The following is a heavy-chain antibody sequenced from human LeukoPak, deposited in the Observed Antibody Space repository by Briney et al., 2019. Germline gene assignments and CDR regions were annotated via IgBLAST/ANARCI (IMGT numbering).Heavy chain of an antibody. J-gene: IGHJ4*02. Sequence: GGSLRLSCAASGFTFSSYSMNWVRQAPGKGLEWVSSISSSSSYIYYADSVKGRFTISRDNAKNSLYLQMNSLRAEDTAVYYCARDFTPIVVVPAATDYWGQGTLVTVSS. V-gene: IGHV3-21*01. D-gene: IGHD2-2*01. CDR2: ISSSSSYI. CDR3: ARDFTPIVVVPAATDY. CDR1: GFTFSSYS.